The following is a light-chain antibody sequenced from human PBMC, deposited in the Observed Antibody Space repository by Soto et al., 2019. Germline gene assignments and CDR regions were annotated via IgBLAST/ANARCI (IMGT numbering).Light chain of an antibody. V-gene: IGKV3-15*01. Sequence: EIVMTQSPATMSVSPGERATLSCRASQSVSSNLAWYQQKPGQAPRLLSSGASTRATGVPARFSGSGSGTVFTLTISSLQSEDFAIYYCQQYYNWPPWTFGQGTKV. CDR2: GAS. CDR1: QSVSSN. CDR3: QQYYNWPPWT. J-gene: IGKJ1*01.